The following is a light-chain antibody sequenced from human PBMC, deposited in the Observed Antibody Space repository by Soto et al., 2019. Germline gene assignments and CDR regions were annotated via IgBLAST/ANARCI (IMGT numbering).Light chain of an antibody. CDR2: GAS. V-gene: IGKV1-8*01. CDR1: QDISDY. Sequence: AIRMTQSPSPLSASTGDTVIITFRASQDISDYVAWYQHKPGRAPKLLIYGASTLQSGVPPRFSGSGSETEFMLTISRLQSEDFATYYCQQYYSSYSFGQGTKVDIK. J-gene: IGKJ2*03. CDR3: QQYYSSYS.